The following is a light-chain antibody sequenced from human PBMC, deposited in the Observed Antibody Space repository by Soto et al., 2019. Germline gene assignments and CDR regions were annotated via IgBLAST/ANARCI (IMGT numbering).Light chain of an antibody. CDR3: SSYTSSSTLV. CDR1: STDVGGYNY. V-gene: IGLV2-14*01. Sequence: QSALTQPPSAAGSPGQSVTISCTGTSTDVGGYNYVSWYQQYPGKAPKLMIYEVSNRPSGVSNRFSGSKSGNTASLTISGLQAEDEADYYCSSYTSSSTLVFGVGTQLTVL. J-gene: IGLJ3*02. CDR2: EVS.